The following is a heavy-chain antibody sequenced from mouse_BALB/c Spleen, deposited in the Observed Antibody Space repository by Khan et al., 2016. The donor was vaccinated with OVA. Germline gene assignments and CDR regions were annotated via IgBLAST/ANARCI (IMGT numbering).Heavy chain of an antibody. Sequence: EVQLQESGPGLVKPSQSLSLTCTVTGYSITSGYGWNWIRQFPGNKLEWMGYISYSGSTNYNPSLKSRIFISRDTAKNQFFLQLNSVTTEDTATYCCAITARINYWGQGTTLTVSS. CDR2: ISYSGST. CDR3: AITARINY. CDR1: GYSITSGYG. D-gene: IGHD1-2*01. J-gene: IGHJ2*01. V-gene: IGHV3-2*02.